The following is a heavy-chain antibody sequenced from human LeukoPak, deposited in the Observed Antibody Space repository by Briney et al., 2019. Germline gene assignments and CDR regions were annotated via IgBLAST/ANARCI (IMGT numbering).Heavy chain of an antibody. CDR1: GYTFTDYY. D-gene: IGHD3-10*01. CDR2: INPNSGGT. CDR3: ARAFYYGSGSYWDY. Sequence: ASVKVSCKASGYTFTDYYMHWVRQAPGQGLEWMGWINPNSGGTNYAQKFQGRVTMTRDTSISTAYMELSRLGSDDTAVYYCARAFYYGSGSYWDYWGQGTLVTVSS. V-gene: IGHV1-2*02. J-gene: IGHJ4*02.